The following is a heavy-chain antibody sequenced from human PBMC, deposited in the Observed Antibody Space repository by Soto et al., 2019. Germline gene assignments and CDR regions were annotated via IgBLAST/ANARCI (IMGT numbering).Heavy chain of an antibody. V-gene: IGHV4-59*08. Sequence: QVQLQESGPGLVKPSETLSLTCTVSGGSISSYYWSWIRQPPGKGLEWIGYIYYSGSTNYNPSLKXRXTXXVATSKNQFSLKLSSVTAADTAVYYCARFPYDFDYWGQGTLVTVSS. CDR1: GGSISSYY. D-gene: IGHD3-16*01. J-gene: IGHJ4*02. CDR2: IYYSGST. CDR3: ARFPYDFDY.